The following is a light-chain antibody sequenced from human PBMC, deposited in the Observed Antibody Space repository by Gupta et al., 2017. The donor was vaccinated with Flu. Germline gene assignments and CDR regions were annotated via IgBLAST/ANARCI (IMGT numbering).Light chain of an antibody. CDR1: SSNIGAPYH. CDR2: VNA. V-gene: IGLV1-40*01. CDR3: RSYDSSRSAWV. Sequence: VLPLPPSVSGAPGQMLTISCSGSSSNIGAPYHVTWYQHLPGTAPKLLIYVNANRPSGVPDRFSGSKSGNSASLAINGLQAEDEADYYCRSYDSSRSAWVFGGGTRLTVL. J-gene: IGLJ3*02.